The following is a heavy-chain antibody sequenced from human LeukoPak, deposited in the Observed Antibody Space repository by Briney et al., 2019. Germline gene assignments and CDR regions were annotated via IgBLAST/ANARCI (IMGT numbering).Heavy chain of an antibody. D-gene: IGHD2-2*01. J-gene: IGHJ4*01. CDR3: ASGGYCSSTSCQVFDY. CDR1: GFTFSSYA. Sequence: GGSLRLSCAASGFTFSSYAMSWVRQAPGKGLEWVSAISGSGGSTYYADSVKGRFTISRDNSKNTLYLQMNSLRAEDTAVYYCASGGYCSSTSCQVFDYWGQGPLVTVSS. V-gene: IGHV3-23*01. CDR2: ISGSGGST.